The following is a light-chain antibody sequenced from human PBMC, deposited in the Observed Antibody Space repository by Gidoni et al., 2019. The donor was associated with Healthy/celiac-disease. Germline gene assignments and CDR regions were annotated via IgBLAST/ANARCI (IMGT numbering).Light chain of an antibody. CDR1: QSVLYSSNNKNY. V-gene: IGKV4-1*01. J-gene: IGKJ4*01. CDR3: QQYYSTPRALT. CDR2: WAS. Sequence: DIVMTQSPDSLAVSLGERATINCKSSQSVLYSSNNKNYLAWYQQKPGQPAKLLIYWASTRESGVPDRFSGSGSGTDFTLTISSLQAEDVAVYYCQQYYSTPRALTFXGXTKVEIK.